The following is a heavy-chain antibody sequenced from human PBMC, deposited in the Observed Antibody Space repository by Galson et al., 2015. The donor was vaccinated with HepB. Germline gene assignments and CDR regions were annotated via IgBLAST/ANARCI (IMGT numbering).Heavy chain of an antibody. CDR2: ISFNEISK. Sequence: SLRLSCAASGFTFSSYGIHWVRQAPGKGLEWVALISFNEISKFYADSVKGRFTISRDNSKNTVYLQMNSLRAEDTAVYYCAKDWWLPGAIEYSSSDFPRPWGQGTLVTVSS. J-gene: IGHJ4*02. CDR1: GFTFSSYG. CDR3: AKDWWLPGAIEYSSSDFPRP. D-gene: IGHD6-6*01. V-gene: IGHV3-30*18.